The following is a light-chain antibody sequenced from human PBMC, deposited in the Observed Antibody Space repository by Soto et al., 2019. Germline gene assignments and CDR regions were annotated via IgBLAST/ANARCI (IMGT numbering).Light chain of an antibody. V-gene: IGKV1-9*01. Sequence: IQLTQSPSSLSASVGDSVTITCRASQGISRYLSWYQQKPGRAPKLLISAASTLQSGVPARFSGSGSGTDFTLTISSLQPEDVATYYCQKYNSARWTFGQGTKVDIK. J-gene: IGKJ1*01. CDR2: AAS. CDR3: QKYNSARWT. CDR1: QGISRY.